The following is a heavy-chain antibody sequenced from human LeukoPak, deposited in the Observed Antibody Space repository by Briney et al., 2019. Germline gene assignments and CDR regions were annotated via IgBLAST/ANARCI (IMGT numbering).Heavy chain of an antibody. D-gene: IGHD2-15*01. CDR3: AKDLVRDCSGGSCYGIDY. J-gene: IGHJ4*02. V-gene: IGHV3-30*18. CDR1: GFTFSSYG. CDR2: ISYDGSNK. Sequence: GRFLRLSCAASGFTFSSYGMHWVRQAPGKGLEWVAVISYDGSNKYYADSVKGRFTISRDNSKNTLYLQMNSLRAEDTAVYYCAKDLVRDCSGGSCYGIDYWGQGTLVTVSS.